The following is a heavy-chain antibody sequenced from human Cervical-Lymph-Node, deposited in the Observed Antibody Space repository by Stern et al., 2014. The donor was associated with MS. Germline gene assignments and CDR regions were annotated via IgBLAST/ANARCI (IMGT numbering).Heavy chain of an antibody. V-gene: IGHV3-33*01. Sequence: QVQLLESGGGVVQPGRSLRLSCAASGFPFSSYGMHWVRQAPGKGLAWVAVIWYDGSNKYYADSVKGRFTISRDNSKNTLYLQMNSLRAEDTAVYYCARDRVTGPFKWFDPWGQGTLVTVSS. CDR2: IWYDGSNK. J-gene: IGHJ5*02. CDR1: GFPFSSYG. CDR3: ARDRVTGPFKWFDP. D-gene: IGHD1-14*01.